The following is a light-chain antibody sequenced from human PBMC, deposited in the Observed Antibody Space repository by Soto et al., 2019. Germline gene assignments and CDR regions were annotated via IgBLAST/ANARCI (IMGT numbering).Light chain of an antibody. J-gene: IGKJ1*01. CDR1: QGIRTD. CDR3: RQSYSILWT. Sequence: AVQLTQSPSSLSASVGDRVTITCRASQGIRTDLGWYQQSPGKAPKVLIVGASTLQSGVPSRFTGSRSGTDLTPTISSLQQEDVATSYCRQSYSILWTFGQGTKVDNK. V-gene: IGKV1-6*01. CDR2: GAS.